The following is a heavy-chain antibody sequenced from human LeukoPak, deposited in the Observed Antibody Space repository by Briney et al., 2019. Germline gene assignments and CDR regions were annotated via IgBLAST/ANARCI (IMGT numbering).Heavy chain of an antibody. Sequence: ASVKVSCKASGYTFTSYGISWVRQAPGQGLEWMGWISAYNGNTNYAQKLQGRVTMTTDTSTSPAYMELRSLRSDDTAVYYCARGLGDYYGPYYYYMDVWGKGTTVTVSS. CDR1: GYTFTSYG. CDR2: ISAYNGNT. J-gene: IGHJ6*03. V-gene: IGHV1-18*01. CDR3: ARGLGDYYGPYYYYMDV. D-gene: IGHD4-17*01.